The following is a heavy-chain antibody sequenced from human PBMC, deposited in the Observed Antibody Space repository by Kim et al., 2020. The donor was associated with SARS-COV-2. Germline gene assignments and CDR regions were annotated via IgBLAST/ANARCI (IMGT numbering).Heavy chain of an antibody. V-gene: IGHV4-59*08. CDR1: GGSISSYY. Sequence: SETLSLTCTVSGGSISSYYWSWIRQPPGKGLEWIGYIYYSGSTNYNPSLKSRVTISVDTSKNQFSLKLSSVTAADTAVYYCARSSVTMVRGVRYGMDVWGQGTTVTVSS. CDR2: IYYSGST. CDR3: ARSSVTMVRGVRYGMDV. D-gene: IGHD3-10*01. J-gene: IGHJ6*02.